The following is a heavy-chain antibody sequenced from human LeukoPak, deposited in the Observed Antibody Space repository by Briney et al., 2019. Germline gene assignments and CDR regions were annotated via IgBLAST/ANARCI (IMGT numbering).Heavy chain of an antibody. D-gene: IGHD1-26*01. CDR2: INPNSGGT. Sequence: ASVKLSCTASGYIFTVYYMHWGRQAPGQRLEWMGWINPNSGGTTSAQKFQGRVTMTRDTSISTAYMELSRLESADTAVYYCARHPYSGSYHFDYWGQGTLVTVSS. V-gene: IGHV1-2*02. CDR1: GYIFTVYY. CDR3: ARHPYSGSYHFDY. J-gene: IGHJ4*02.